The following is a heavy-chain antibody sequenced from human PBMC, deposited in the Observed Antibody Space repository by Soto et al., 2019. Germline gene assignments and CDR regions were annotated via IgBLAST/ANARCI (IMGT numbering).Heavy chain of an antibody. CDR3: ASHWGQAKRYYYYGMDV. D-gene: IGHD7-27*01. CDR1: GYTFTSYG. Sequence: GASVKGSCKASGYTFTSYGISWGRQAPGQGLEGMGWMNPNSGNTGYAQKFQGRVTMTRNTSISTAYMELSSLRSEDTAVYYCASHWGQAKRYYYYGMDVWGQGTTVTVSS. V-gene: IGHV1-8*02. J-gene: IGHJ6*02. CDR2: MNPNSGNT.